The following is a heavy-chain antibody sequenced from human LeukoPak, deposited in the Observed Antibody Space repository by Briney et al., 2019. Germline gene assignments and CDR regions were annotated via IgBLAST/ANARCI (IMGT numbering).Heavy chain of an antibody. V-gene: IGHV4-39*01. CDR2: IYYSGST. D-gene: IGHD3-22*01. CDR3: FVLYDSSGYHSFSRGPGQDAFDI. CDR1: GGSISSGGYS. J-gene: IGHJ3*02. Sequence: PSETLSLTCAVSGGSISSGGYSWGWIRQPPGKGLEWIGSIYYSGSTYYNPSLKSRVTISVDTSKNQFSLKLSSVTAADTAVYYCFVLYDSSGYHSFSRGPGQDAFDIWGQGTMVTVSS.